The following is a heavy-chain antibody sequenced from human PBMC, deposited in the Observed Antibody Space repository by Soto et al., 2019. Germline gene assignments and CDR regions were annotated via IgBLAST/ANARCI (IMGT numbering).Heavy chain of an antibody. CDR3: ARTNYYDSSGYRSCWYFDL. V-gene: IGHV4-31*03. D-gene: IGHD3-22*01. CDR2: IYYSGST. J-gene: IGHJ2*01. CDR1: GCSISSGGYY. Sequence: QVQLQESGPGLVKPSHTLSLTCTVSGCSISSGGYYWSWILQHPGKGLEWIGYIYYSGSTYYNPSLKSRVTTSVDTSKNQFSLKLSSVTAADTAVYYCARTNYYDSSGYRSCWYFDLWGRGTLVTVSS.